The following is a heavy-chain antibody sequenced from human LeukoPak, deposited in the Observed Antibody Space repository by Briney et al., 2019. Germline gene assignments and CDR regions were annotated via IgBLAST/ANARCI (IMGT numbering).Heavy chain of an antibody. J-gene: IGHJ4*02. CDR3: AKDRDSYGPHYFDY. CDR2: ISYDGSNK. CDR1: GFSFSNCG. D-gene: IGHD5-18*01. Sequence: GGSLRLSCAASGFSFSNCGMHWVRQAPGKGLEWVAVISYDGSNKYYADSVKGRFTISRDNSKSTLYLQMNSLRAEDTAVYYCAKDRDSYGPHYFDYWGQGTLVTVSS. V-gene: IGHV3-30*18.